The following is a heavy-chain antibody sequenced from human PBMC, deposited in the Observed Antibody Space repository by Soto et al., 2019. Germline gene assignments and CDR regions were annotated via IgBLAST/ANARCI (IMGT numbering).Heavy chain of an antibody. Sequence: GGSLRLSCAASGFPFSIYWMHLVRQSPGKGLMWVSRINNDGSSRSYADSVKGRFTISRDKAKNTLYLQVNSLRAEDTAVYYCSRDATTGYEAAGDYWGQGTLVTVSS. J-gene: IGHJ4*02. D-gene: IGHD1-26*01. CDR1: GFPFSIYW. CDR3: SRDATTGYEAAGDY. V-gene: IGHV3-74*01. CDR2: INNDGSSR.